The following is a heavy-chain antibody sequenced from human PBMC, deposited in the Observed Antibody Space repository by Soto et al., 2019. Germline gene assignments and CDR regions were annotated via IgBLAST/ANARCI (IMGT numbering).Heavy chain of an antibody. CDR2: IYYSGST. Sequence: PSETLSLTCTVSGGSISSYYWSWIRQPPGKGLEWIGYIYYSGSTNYNPSLKSRVTISVDTSKNQFSLKLSSVTAADTAVYYCARDKGGEPAAALDYWGQGTLVTV. CDR3: ARDKGGEPAAALDY. J-gene: IGHJ4*02. V-gene: IGHV4-59*01. D-gene: IGHD2-2*01. CDR1: GGSISSYY.